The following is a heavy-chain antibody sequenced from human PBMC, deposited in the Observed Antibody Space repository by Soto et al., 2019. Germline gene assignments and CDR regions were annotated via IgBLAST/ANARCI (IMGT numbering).Heavy chain of an antibody. CDR3: AREGGTYCSGGSCYSDYYYYTMDV. Sequence: SETLSLTCAVSGYCITSGYYWGWIRQPPGKGLEWIGSIYHSGNTYYNPSLKSRVTISVDTSKNQFSLRLSSVTAADTAVYYWAREGGTYCSGGSCYSDYYYYTMDVWGQGTTVTVSS. CDR2: IYHSGNT. J-gene: IGHJ6*02. D-gene: IGHD2-15*01. CDR1: GYCITSGYY. V-gene: IGHV4-38-2*02.